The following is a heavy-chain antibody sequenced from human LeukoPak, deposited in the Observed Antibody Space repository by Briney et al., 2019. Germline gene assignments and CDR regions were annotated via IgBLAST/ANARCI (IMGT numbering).Heavy chain of an antibody. V-gene: IGHV1-69*13. Sequence: SVKVSCKASGGTFSSYAISWVRQAPGQGLEWMGGIIPIFGTANYAQKFQGRVTITADESTSTAYMELSSLRSEDTAVYYCARDTSTGQWPREVDYWGQGTLVTVSS. CDR1: GGTFSSYA. D-gene: IGHD6-19*01. CDR2: IIPIFGTA. J-gene: IGHJ4*02. CDR3: ARDTSTGQWPREVDY.